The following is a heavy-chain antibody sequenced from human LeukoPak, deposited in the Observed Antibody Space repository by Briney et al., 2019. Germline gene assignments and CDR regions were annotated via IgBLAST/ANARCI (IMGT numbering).Heavy chain of an antibody. Sequence: PGGSLKLSCAASGFSFRSYGMHWVRQAPGKGLEWVAFIRYDGSDKYYADSVKGRFTISRDNSKNTLYLQMNSLRPEDTAVYYCAKDSWEVGATSEIDYWGQGTLVTVSS. CDR3: AKDSWEVGATSEIDY. V-gene: IGHV3-30*02. CDR1: GFSFRSYG. CDR2: IRYDGSDK. J-gene: IGHJ4*02. D-gene: IGHD1-26*01.